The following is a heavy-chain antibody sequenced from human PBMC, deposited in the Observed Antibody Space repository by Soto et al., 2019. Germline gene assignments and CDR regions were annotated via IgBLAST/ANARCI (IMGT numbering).Heavy chain of an antibody. CDR3: ARDLSYYGSGGYYRFFDP. CDR2: INDSGTT. V-gene: IGHV4-61*01. D-gene: IGHD3-22*01. J-gene: IGHJ5*02. CDR1: GGSVSSGSYY. Sequence: NPSETLSLTCTVSGGSVSSGSYYWTWIRQPPGKGLEWIGYINDSGTTNYNPSLKSRVTISVDMSKNQFSLKLSSVTAADTAVYYCARDLSYYGSGGYYRFFDPWGLGTLVTVSS.